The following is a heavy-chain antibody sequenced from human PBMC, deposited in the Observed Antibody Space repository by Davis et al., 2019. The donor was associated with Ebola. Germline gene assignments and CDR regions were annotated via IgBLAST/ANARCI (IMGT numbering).Heavy chain of an antibody. J-gene: IGHJ6*04. Sequence: ASVKVSCKASGYTFTSYAMHWVRQAPGQGLEWMGWISGHNGNTNYAQNFQGRVTMTRDTSTSTVYMELSSLRSEDTAVYYCARERLIVVVVAATGDYYYGMDVWGKETTVTVSS. V-gene: IGHV1-3*01. CDR2: ISGHNGNT. CDR1: GYTFTSYA. CDR3: ARERLIVVVVAATGDYYYGMDV. D-gene: IGHD2-15*01.